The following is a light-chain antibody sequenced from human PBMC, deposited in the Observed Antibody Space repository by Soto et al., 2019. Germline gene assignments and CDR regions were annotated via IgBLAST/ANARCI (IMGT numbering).Light chain of an antibody. CDR2: EVT. J-gene: IGLJ2*01. Sequence: QSALTQPPSASGSPGQSVTISCTGTSSDVGGYSSVSWFQQHPGKAPKLIIYEVTKRPPGVPNRFSGSKSGNTASLTVSGLQAEDEADYYCSSHAGDKMIFGGGTKLTVL. CDR1: SSDVGGYSS. CDR3: SSHAGDKMI. V-gene: IGLV2-8*01.